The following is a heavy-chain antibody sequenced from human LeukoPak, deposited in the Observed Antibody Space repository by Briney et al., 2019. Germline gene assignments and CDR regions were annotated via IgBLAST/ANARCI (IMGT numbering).Heavy chain of an antibody. CDR3: ARARSGYYFDY. Sequence: GGSLRLSCVASGFSFSDYWMSWVRQAPGKGLEWVANIKEDGSAEYYVDSVKGRFTISRDNAKNSLYLQMSSLRAEDTAVYYCARARSGYYFDYWGQGTQVTVSS. CDR1: GFSFSDYW. V-gene: IGHV3-7*01. J-gene: IGHJ4*02. D-gene: IGHD3-22*01. CDR2: IKEDGSAE.